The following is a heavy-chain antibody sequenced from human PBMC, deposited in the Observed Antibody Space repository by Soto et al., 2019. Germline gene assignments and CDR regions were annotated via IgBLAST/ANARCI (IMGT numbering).Heavy chain of an antibody. V-gene: IGHV4-31*03. CDR3: ASREYTWNDGVWWFDP. D-gene: IGHD1-20*01. CDR1: GGSISSGGYY. J-gene: IGHJ5*02. Sequence: QVQLQESGPGLVKPSQTLSLTCTVSGGSISSGGYYWSWIRQHPGMGLEWIGYINYSGSTYYNPSIKSRVTISVDTSKHQCSLKLSSVTAADTAVYYCASREYTWNDGVWWFDPWGKGTLVTVSS. CDR2: INYSGST.